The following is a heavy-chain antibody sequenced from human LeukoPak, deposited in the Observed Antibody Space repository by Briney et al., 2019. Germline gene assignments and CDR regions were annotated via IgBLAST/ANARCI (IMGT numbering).Heavy chain of an antibody. CDR2: INPNSGGT. CDR1: GYTFTGYY. CDR3: ARASSGSPSY. Sequence: GASVKVSCKASGYTFTGYYMHWVRQAPGQGLEWMGWINPNSGGTNYAQKLQGGVTMTTDTSTSTAYMELRSLRSDDTAVYYCARASSGSPSYWGQGTLVTVSS. V-gene: IGHV1-2*02. J-gene: IGHJ4*02. D-gene: IGHD1-26*01.